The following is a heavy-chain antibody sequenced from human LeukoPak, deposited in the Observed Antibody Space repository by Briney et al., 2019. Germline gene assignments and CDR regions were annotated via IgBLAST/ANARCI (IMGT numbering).Heavy chain of an antibody. Sequence: SVKVSCKASGYTFTSNYIHWVRQAPGQGLEWMGGIIPIFGTANYAQKFQGRVTITADESTSTAYMELSSLRSEDTAVFYCARAGYSSGWKLRPPGFFDYWGQGTLVTVSS. V-gene: IGHV1-69*13. J-gene: IGHJ4*02. D-gene: IGHD6-19*01. CDR3: ARAGYSSGWKLRPPGFFDY. CDR1: GYTFTSNY. CDR2: IIPIFGTA.